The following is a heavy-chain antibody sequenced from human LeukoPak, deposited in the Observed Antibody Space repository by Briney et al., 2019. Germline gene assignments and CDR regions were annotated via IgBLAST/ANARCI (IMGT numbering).Heavy chain of an antibody. D-gene: IGHD3-3*01. CDR2: IYSGGST. CDR1: GFTVRNNY. Sequence: GGSLRLSCAASGFTVRNNYMSWVRQAPGKGLEWVSLIYSGGSTYYADSVKGRFTISRDNSNNTVYLQMNSLRAEDTAVYSCARVTVPFWSGYSNYAFDIWGQGTMVTVSS. V-gene: IGHV3-66*01. J-gene: IGHJ3*02. CDR3: ARVTVPFWSGYSNYAFDI.